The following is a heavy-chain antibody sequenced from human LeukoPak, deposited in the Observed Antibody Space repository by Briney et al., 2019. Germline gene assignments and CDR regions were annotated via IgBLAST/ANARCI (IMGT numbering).Heavy chain of an antibody. CDR1: GYTFTSYG. J-gene: IGHJ4*02. V-gene: IGHV1-18*01. Sequence: GASVKVSCKASGYTFTSYGISWVRQAPGQGLEWMGWISAYNGNTNYAQKLQGRVTMTTDTSTSTAYMELRSLRSDDTAVYYCARAISGWPFEWADYWGQGTLVTVSS. CDR3: ARAISGWPFEWADY. CDR2: ISAYNGNT. D-gene: IGHD6-19*01.